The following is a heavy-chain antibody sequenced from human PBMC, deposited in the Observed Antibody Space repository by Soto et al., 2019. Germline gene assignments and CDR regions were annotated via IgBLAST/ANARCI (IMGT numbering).Heavy chain of an antibody. D-gene: IGHD6-13*01. J-gene: IGHJ5*02. V-gene: IGHV1-2*02. Sequence: QVQLVQSGAEVKKPGASVKVSCKASGYIFTEYHIHWVRQAPGQGLEFMGWINTNNGGAGSAQQFQGRVTVTRDTSINTVYLELSNLRSDDTAVYFCAKERGSNSLHPSYNWFDTWGQGAPITVSS. CDR3: AKERGSNSLHPSYNWFDT. CDR2: INTNNGGA. CDR1: GYIFTEYH.